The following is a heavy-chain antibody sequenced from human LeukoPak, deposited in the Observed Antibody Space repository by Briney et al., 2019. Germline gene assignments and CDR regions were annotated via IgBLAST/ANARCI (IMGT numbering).Heavy chain of an antibody. D-gene: IGHD5-12*01. Sequence: SVTVSCKASGGTFSRYAISWVRQAPGQGLEWMGGIIPIFGTANYAQKFQGRVTITADESTSTAYMEVSSLRSEDTAVYYCARAYSGYDFFDYWGQGILVTVSS. CDR3: ARAYSGYDFFDY. CDR2: IIPIFGTA. V-gene: IGHV1-69*13. CDR1: GGTFSRYA. J-gene: IGHJ4*02.